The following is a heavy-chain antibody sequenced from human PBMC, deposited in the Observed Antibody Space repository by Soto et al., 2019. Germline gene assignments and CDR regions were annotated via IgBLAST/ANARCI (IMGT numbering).Heavy chain of an antibody. Sequence: PSETLSLTCTVSGGSISSYYWSWIRQPPGKGLEWIGYIYYSGSTNYNPSLKSRVTISVDTSKNQFSLKLSSVTAADTAVYYCARAKAPLYSSSWYWFDPWGQGTLVTVPQ. J-gene: IGHJ5*02. D-gene: IGHD6-13*01. V-gene: IGHV4-59*08. CDR1: GGSISSYY. CDR3: ARAKAPLYSSSWYWFDP. CDR2: IYYSGST.